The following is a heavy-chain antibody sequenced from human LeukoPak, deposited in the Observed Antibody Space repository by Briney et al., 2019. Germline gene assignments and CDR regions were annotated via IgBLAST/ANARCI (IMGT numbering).Heavy chain of an antibody. Sequence: GGSLRLSCAASGFTFSSYGMHWVRQAPGKGLEWVAFIRHDASSQYYADSVKGRFTISRDSSKDTLYLQMNSLRTEDTAVYFCAKDRLEFYGSARYYFDSWGQGSLVTVSS. CDR2: IRHDASSQ. CDR3: AKDRLEFYGSARYYFDS. CDR1: GFTFSSYG. D-gene: IGHD3-10*01. V-gene: IGHV3-30*02. J-gene: IGHJ4*02.